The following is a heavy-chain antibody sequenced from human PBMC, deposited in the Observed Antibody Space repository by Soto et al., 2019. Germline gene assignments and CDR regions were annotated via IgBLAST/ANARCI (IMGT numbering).Heavy chain of an antibody. V-gene: IGHV4-34*01. D-gene: IGHD3-22*01. CDR1: GGSFSGYY. J-gene: IGHJ4*02. CDR2: INHSGST. Sequence: SETLSLTCAVYGGSFSGYYWSWIRQPPGKGLEWIGEINHSGSTNYNPSLKSRVTISVDTSKNQFSLKLSSVTAAETAVYYCARRSTYYYDSSGYYEGSTGYYFDYWGQGTLVTVSS. CDR3: ARRSTYYYDSSGYYEGSTGYYFDY.